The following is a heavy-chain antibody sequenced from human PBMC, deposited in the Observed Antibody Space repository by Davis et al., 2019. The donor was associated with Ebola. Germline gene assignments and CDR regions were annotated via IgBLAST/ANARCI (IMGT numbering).Heavy chain of an antibody. CDR1: GGTFSSYA. Sequence: SVKVSCKASGGTFSSYAISWVRQAPGQGLEWMGGIIPIFGTANYAQKFQGRVTITADKSTSTAYMELSSLRSEDTAVYYCAGGNNWNSLDTHWYFDLWGRGTLVTVSS. D-gene: IGHD1-7*01. CDR3: AGGNNWNSLDTHWYFDL. CDR2: IIPIFGTA. J-gene: IGHJ2*01. V-gene: IGHV1-69*06.